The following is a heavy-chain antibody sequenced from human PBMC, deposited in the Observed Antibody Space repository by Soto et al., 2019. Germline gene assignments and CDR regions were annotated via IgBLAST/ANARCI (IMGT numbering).Heavy chain of an antibody. Sequence: GGSLRLSCAASGFTFSSYSMNWVRQAPGKGLEWVSSISSSSSYIYYADSVKGRFTISRDNAKNSLYLQMNSLRAEDTAVYYCARDPAPVTIFGVVIAPTSYGMDVWGQGTTVTVS. CDR1: GFTFSSYS. D-gene: IGHD3-3*01. CDR2: ISSSSSYI. V-gene: IGHV3-21*01. CDR3: ARDPAPVTIFGVVIAPTSYGMDV. J-gene: IGHJ6*02.